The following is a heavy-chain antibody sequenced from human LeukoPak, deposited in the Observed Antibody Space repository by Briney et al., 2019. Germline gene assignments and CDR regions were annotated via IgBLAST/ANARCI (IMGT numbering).Heavy chain of an antibody. CDR3: AATPYDSGGSLPPDY. Sequence: GGSLRLSCAASGFTFSSFGMSWVRQAPGKGLEWVAVISYDGSNKYYADSVKGRFTISRDNSKKTLYLQMDSLRAEDTAVYYCAATPYDSGGSLPPDYWGQGALVTVSS. V-gene: IGHV3-30*03. J-gene: IGHJ4*02. CDR1: GFTFSSFG. CDR2: ISYDGSNK. D-gene: IGHD3-22*01.